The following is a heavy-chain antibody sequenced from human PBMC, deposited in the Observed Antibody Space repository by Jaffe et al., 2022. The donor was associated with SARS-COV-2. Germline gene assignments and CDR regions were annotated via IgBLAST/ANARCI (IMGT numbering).Heavy chain of an antibody. CDR2: VSHDGATT. CDR1: GFTFKTYG. V-gene: IGHV3-30*18. D-gene: IGHD2-8*01. J-gene: IGHJ6*02. CDR3: AKDKGLGVGYSYHGLDV. Sequence: QVQLVESGGGVVQPGGSLRLSCVASGFTFKTYGIHWVRQPPGKGLEWVAVVSHDGATTFQADSVKGRLTLSRDNSDNTVYAQLIRVGPDDTATYYCAKDKGLGVGYSYHGLDVWGQGTMVTVSS.